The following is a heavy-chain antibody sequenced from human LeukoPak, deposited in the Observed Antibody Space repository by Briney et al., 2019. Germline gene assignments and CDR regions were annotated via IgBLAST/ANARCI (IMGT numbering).Heavy chain of an antibody. CDR1: GGSISSTTYY. CDR3: ARDVGGYSH. V-gene: IGHV4-39*07. CDR2: INHSGST. Sequence: PSETLSLTCTVSGGSISSTTYYWAWIRQPPGKGLEWIGEINHSGSTNYNPSLKSRVTISVDTSKNQFSLKLSSVTAADTAVYYCARDVGGYSHWGQGTLVTVSS. J-gene: IGHJ4*02. D-gene: IGHD2-15*01.